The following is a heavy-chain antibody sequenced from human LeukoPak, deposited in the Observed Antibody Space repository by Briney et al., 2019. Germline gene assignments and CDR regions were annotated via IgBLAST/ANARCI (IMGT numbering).Heavy chain of an antibody. D-gene: IGHD6-13*01. V-gene: IGHV3-23*01. CDR1: GFTFSSYA. CDR3: TRGPGSTWYSDY. J-gene: IGHJ4*02. CDR2: ISGSGGST. Sequence: GGSLRLSCAASGFTFSSYAMSWVRQAPGKGLEWVSAISGSGGSTYYADSVKGRFTISRDNSKNTLYLQMSSLRAEDTAVYYCTRGPGSTWYSDYWGQGTLVTVSS.